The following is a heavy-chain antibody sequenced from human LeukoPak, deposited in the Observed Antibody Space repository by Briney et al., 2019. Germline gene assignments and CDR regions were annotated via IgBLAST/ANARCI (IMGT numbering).Heavy chain of an antibody. J-gene: IGHJ6*02. CDR3: AKDFNDYYYYGMDV. D-gene: IGHD1-1*01. V-gene: IGHV3-23*01. CDR2: ISGSGGST. Sequence: GGSLRLSCAASGFTFSSYAMSWVRQAPGKGLEWVSAISGSGGSTYYADSVKGRFTISRDNSKNTLYLQMNSLRAEDTAVYYCAKDFNDYYYYGMDVWGQGTTVTVSS. CDR1: GFTFSSYA.